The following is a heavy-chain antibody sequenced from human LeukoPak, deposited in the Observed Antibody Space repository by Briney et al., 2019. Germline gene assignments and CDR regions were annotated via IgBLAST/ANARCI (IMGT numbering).Heavy chain of an antibody. CDR1: GGCISSSSYY. Sequence: PSETLSLTCTVSGGCISSSSYYWGWIRQPPGKGLEGIGSIYYSGSTYYNPSLKSRVTISVDTSKNQFSLKLSSVTAADTAVYYCARESSGWHREGYWGQGTLVTVSS. V-gene: IGHV4-39*07. CDR2: IYYSGST. D-gene: IGHD6-19*01. J-gene: IGHJ4*02. CDR3: ARESSGWHREGY.